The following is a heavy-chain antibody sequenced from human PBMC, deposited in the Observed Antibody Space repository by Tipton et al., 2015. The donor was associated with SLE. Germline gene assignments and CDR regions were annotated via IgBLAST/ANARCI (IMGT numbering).Heavy chain of an antibody. CDR1: GDSISSGGYY. CDR2: IYYSGST. Sequence: TLSLTCSVSGDSISSGGYYWNWIRQPAGKGLEWIGYIYYSGSTYYNPSLKSRVTISVDTSKNQFSLKLSSVTAADTAVYYCARSDIVVVVAATTAFDIWGQGTMVTVSS. CDR3: ARSDIVVVVAATTAFDI. V-gene: IGHV4-31*03. J-gene: IGHJ3*02. D-gene: IGHD2-15*01.